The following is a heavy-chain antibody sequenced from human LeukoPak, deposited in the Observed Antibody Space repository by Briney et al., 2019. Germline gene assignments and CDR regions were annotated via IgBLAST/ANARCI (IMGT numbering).Heavy chain of an antibody. V-gene: IGHV1-69*04. J-gene: IGHJ6*02. Sequence: SVKVSCKASGGTFSSYAISWVRQAPGQGLEWMGRIIPILGIANYAQKFQGRVTITADKSTSTAYMELSSLRSEDTAVYYCARDAQGGEGGEGMDVWGQGTTVTVSS. D-gene: IGHD3-16*01. CDR1: GGTFSSYA. CDR2: IIPILGIA. CDR3: ARDAQGGEGGEGMDV.